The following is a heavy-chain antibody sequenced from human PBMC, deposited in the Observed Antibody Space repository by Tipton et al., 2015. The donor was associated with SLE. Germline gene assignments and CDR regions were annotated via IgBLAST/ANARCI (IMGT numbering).Heavy chain of an antibody. V-gene: IGHV4-34*01. D-gene: IGHD6-13*01. CDR2: INHSGST. Sequence: TLSLTCAVYGGSFSGYYWSWIRQPPGKGLEWIGEINHSGSTNYNPSPKSRVTISVDTSKNQFSLKLSSVTAADTAVYYCARRYSSSWSAYYYYYGMDVWGQGTTVTVSS. CDR1: GGSFSGYY. CDR3: ARRYSSSWSAYYYYYGMDV. J-gene: IGHJ6*02.